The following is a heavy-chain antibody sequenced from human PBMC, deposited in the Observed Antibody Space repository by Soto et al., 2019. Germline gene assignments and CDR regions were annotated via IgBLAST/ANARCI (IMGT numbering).Heavy chain of an antibody. CDR3: ARMSLTMRNWFDH. J-gene: IGHJ5*02. CDR1: GASVSSGNYY. Sequence: SETLSLTCAVSGASVSSGNYYWSWIRQPPGRGLDWIGNIYYTGSTNYNPSLKSRVTMSVDTSRNQFSLKLNSVTAADTAVYYCARMSLTMRNWFDHWGPGTLVTVSS. CDR2: IYYTGST. D-gene: IGHD3-22*01. V-gene: IGHV4-61*01.